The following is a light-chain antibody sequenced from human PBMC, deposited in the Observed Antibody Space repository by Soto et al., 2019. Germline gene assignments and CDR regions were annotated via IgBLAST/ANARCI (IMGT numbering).Light chain of an antibody. CDR1: QSVGSY. V-gene: IGKV3-11*01. J-gene: IGKJ1*01. CDR2: DAS. CDR3: QQRGNWPVT. Sequence: EIVLTQSPATLSLSPGERATLSCRASQSVGSYFAWYQQKPGQAPRLLIYDASNRATGIPARFSGSGSGTDSTLPISSLEPDDFAVYYCQQRGNWPVTFGQGTRVDIK.